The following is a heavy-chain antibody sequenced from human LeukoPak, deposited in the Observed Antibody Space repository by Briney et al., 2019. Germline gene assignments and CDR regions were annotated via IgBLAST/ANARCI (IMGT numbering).Heavy chain of an antibody. J-gene: IGHJ5*02. D-gene: IGHD6-6*01. CDR1: GGSISSYY. Sequence: SETLSLTCTVPGGSISSYYWSWIRQPPGKGLEWIGYIYYSGSTNYNPSLKSRVTISVDTSKNQFSLKLSSVTAADTAVYYCARHKGSSSFWFDPWGQGTLVTVSS. CDR3: ARHKGSSSFWFDP. CDR2: IYYSGST. V-gene: IGHV4-59*08.